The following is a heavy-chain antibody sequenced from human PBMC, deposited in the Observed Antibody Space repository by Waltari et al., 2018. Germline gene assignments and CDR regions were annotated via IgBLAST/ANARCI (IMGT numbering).Heavy chain of an antibody. CDR2: IYYSGNT. J-gene: IGHJ5*02. V-gene: IGHV4-59*11. CDR3: ARAHHYYYDSSGYSNWFDP. CDR1: GGSISSHY. D-gene: IGHD3-22*01. Sequence: QVQLQESGPGLVKPSETLSLTCTVSGGSISSHYWSWIRQPPVQGLEWIGYIYYSGNTNYNPSLKSRGTISVDTSKNQVSLKLSSVTAADTAVYYCARAHHYYYDSSGYSNWFDPWGQGTLVTVSS.